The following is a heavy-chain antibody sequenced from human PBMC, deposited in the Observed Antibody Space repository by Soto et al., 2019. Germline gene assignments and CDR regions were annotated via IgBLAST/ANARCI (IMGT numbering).Heavy chain of an antibody. CDR3: AREENCSDGICYSEYFQR. J-gene: IGHJ1*01. Sequence: SVKGSGNASGYIFTAYSMHWVRHGPVQGLEWMGVVNPSFGSTNYAQKFQGRITMTRDTSTSTVYMDLSSLTSEDTAVYYCAREENCSDGICYSEYFQRWGQGTQVTVYS. V-gene: IGHV1-46*01. CDR2: VNPSFGST. D-gene: IGHD2-15*01. CDR1: GYIFTAYS.